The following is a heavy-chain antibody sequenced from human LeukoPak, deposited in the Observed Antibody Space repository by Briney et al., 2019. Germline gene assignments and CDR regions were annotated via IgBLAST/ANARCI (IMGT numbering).Heavy chain of an antibody. CDR1: GFAFSSYG. J-gene: IGHJ4*02. D-gene: IGHD3-10*01. CDR3: AKVGVLLWFGEFDY. Sequence: GGTLRLSCAASGFAFSSYGMSWVRQAPGKGLEWVSAISGSGGSTYYADSVKGRFTISRDNSKNTLYLQMNSLRAEDTAVYYCAKVGVLLWFGEFDYWGQGTLVTVSS. V-gene: IGHV3-23*01. CDR2: ISGSGGST.